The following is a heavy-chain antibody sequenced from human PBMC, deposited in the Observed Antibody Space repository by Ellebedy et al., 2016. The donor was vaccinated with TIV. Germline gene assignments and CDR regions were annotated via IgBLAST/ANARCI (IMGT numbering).Heavy chain of an antibody. J-gene: IGHJ4*02. V-gene: IGHV3-30-3*01. D-gene: IGHD6-19*01. Sequence: GESLKISXAASGFTFSSYAMHWVRQAPGKGLEWVAVISYDGSNKYYADSVKGRFTISRDNSKNTLYLQMNSLRAEDTAVYYCARDKGGIAVAGTLDYWGQGTLVTVSS. CDR2: ISYDGSNK. CDR1: GFTFSSYA. CDR3: ARDKGGIAVAGTLDY.